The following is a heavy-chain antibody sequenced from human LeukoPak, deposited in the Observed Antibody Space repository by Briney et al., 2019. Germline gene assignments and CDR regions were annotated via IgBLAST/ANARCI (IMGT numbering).Heavy chain of an antibody. Sequence: SSETLSLTCTVSGYSISSGYYWGWIRQPPGKGLEWIGSIYHSGSTYYNPSLKSRVTISVDTSKNQFSLKLSSVTAADTAKYYCATDKGPYSGSWYPNWFDPWGQGTLVTVSS. D-gene: IGHD6-13*01. CDR3: ATDKGPYSGSWYPNWFDP. CDR1: GYSISSGYY. CDR2: IYHSGST. V-gene: IGHV4-38-2*02. J-gene: IGHJ5*02.